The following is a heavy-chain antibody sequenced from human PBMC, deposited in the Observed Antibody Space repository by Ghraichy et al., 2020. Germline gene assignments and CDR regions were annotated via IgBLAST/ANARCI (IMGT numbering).Heavy chain of an antibody. V-gene: IGHV1-3*01. CDR3: ARVHYYNGRETGAVDY. CDR2: INAGNGNT. J-gene: IGHJ4*02. CDR1: GYTFTSYA. Sequence: ASVKVSCKASGYTFTSYAMHWVRQAPGQRLEWMGWINAGNGNTKCSQKFQGRVTFTRDTSASTAYMELSSLRSDDTALYSCARVHYYNGRETGAVDYWGQGTLVTVSS. D-gene: IGHD3-22*01.